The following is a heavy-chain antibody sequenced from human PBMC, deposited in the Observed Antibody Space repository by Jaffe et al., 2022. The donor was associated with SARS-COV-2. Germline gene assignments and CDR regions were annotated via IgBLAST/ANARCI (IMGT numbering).Heavy chain of an antibody. V-gene: IGHV3-33*03. Sequence: QVQLVESGGGVVQPGRSLRLSCAASRFTFNSYGMHWVRQAPGKGLEWVAVIWYDGTQKYYADSVKGRFTISRDNSKNMLYLQMDSLRAEDTALYYCVRPRDTNSHYYYGMDVWGQGTTVTVYS. CDR2: IWYDGTQK. J-gene: IGHJ6*02. D-gene: IGHD3-10*01. CDR3: VRPRDTNSHYYYGMDV. CDR1: RFTFNSYG.